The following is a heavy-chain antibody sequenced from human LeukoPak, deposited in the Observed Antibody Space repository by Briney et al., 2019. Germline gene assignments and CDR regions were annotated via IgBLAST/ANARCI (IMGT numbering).Heavy chain of an antibody. CDR2: IYSGGST. CDR1: GFTVSSNY. J-gene: IGHJ4*02. V-gene: IGHV3-66*01. CDR3: ARDNGDGYHPVPHY. Sequence: GGSLRVSCAASGFTVSSNYMSWVRQAPGKGLEWVSVIYSGGSTYYADSVKGRFSISRDNSKNTLYLQMNSLRVEDTAVYYCARDNGDGYHPVPHYWGQGTLVTVSS. D-gene: IGHD5-24*01.